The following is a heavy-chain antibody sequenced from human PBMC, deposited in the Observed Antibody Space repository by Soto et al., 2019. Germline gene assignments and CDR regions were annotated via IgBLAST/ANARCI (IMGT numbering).Heavy chain of an antibody. D-gene: IGHD3-22*01. J-gene: IGHJ4*02. CDR2: ISYDGSKK. CDR1: GFTFSYYG. Sequence: QVQLVESGGGVVQPGRSLRLSCAASGFTFSYYGMHWVRQAPGKGLEWVAVISYDGSKKFYADSVKGRFTISRDNSKNTLFLQVSSLRAEDTAVYYCAKDSSLRYYDESGYFPEHFDSWGQGTLVTVSS. V-gene: IGHV3-30*18. CDR3: AKDSSLRYYDESGYFPEHFDS.